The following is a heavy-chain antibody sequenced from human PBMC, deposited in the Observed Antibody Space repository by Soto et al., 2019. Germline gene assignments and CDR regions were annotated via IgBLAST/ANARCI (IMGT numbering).Heavy chain of an antibody. CDR3: ARGSGYSSRWSI. V-gene: IGHV4-39*01. Sequence: SETLSLTCTVSGGSISSSSYYWGWIRQPPGKGLEWIGSIYYSGSTYYNPSLKSRVTISVDTSKNQFSLKLSSVTAADTAVYYCARGSGYSSRWSIWGQGTMVTVSS. CDR1: GGSISSSSYY. J-gene: IGHJ3*02. CDR2: IYYSGST. D-gene: IGHD6-13*01.